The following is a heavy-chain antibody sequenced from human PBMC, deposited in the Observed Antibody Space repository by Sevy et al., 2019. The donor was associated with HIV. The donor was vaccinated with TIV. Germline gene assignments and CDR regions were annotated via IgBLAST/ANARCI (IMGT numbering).Heavy chain of an antibody. V-gene: IGHV3-7*03. CDR1: GFTFSSYW. Sequence: QLGGSLRLSCAASGFTFSSYWMSWVRQAPGKGLEWVANIKQDGSEKYYVDSVKGRFTISRDNAKNSLYLQMNSLRAEDTAVYYCARVEGDYFLVRHDAFDIWGQGTMVTVSS. J-gene: IGHJ3*02. CDR3: ARVEGDYFLVRHDAFDI. D-gene: IGHD4-17*01. CDR2: IKQDGSEK.